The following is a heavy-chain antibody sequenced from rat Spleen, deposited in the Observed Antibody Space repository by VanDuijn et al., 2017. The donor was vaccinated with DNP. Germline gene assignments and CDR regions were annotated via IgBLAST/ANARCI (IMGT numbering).Heavy chain of an antibody. J-gene: IGHJ2*01. CDR2: IGSPAYAP. V-gene: IGHV5S23*01. CDR1: GFTFSAYY. D-gene: IGHD4-3*01. CDR3: VRWNSGHFDY. Sequence: EVQLVESGGGVVQPGRSLKLSCAASGFTFSAYYMAWVRQAPAKGLEWVAYIGSPAYAPYYTDSVKGRFAISRDNAKSTLYLQMNSLRSEDMATYYCVRWNSGHFDYWGQGVMVTVSS.